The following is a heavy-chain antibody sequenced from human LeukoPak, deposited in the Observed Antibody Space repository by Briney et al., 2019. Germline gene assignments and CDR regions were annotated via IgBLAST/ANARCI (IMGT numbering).Heavy chain of an antibody. Sequence: GGSLRLSCAASGFTFSSYWMSWVRQAPGKGLEWVANIKQDGSEKYYVDSVKGRFTISRDNAKNSLYLQMNSLRAEDTAVYYCARNWSGYYTGWWFDPWGQGTLVTVSS. CDR3: ARNWSGYYTGWWFDP. D-gene: IGHD3-3*01. CDR2: IKQDGSEK. CDR1: GFTFSSYW. V-gene: IGHV3-7*03. J-gene: IGHJ5*02.